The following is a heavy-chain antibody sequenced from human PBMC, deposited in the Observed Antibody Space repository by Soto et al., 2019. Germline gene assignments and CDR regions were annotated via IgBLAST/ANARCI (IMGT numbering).Heavy chain of an antibody. CDR1: GYTFTTHT. CDR2: MNGGNGNT. CDR3: TRLETDY. V-gene: IGHV1-3*01. J-gene: IGHJ4*02. Sequence: QVQLVQSGDEVKRPGASVKVFCKASGYTFTTHTMHWLRQAPGQGLEWMGWMNGGNGNTKYSQKFQGRVTFTRDTFASTAYMELSSLRSEDTAVYYCTRLETDYWGQGTLVTVSS.